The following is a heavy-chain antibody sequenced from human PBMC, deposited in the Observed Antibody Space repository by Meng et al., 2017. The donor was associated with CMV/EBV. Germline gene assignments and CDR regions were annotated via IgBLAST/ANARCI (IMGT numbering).Heavy chain of an antibody. CDR2: ISAGTGKA. V-gene: IGHV1-3*01. J-gene: IGHJ4*02. CDR3: ASTNCGGDCYYDF. CDR1: GYNFSNYA. Sequence: KAAGYNFSNYAGHWVRQAPGQRPEWMGWISAGTGKAECSQKFKGRVTITRDTSASTAYMELSSLRSEDTALYYCASTNCGGDCYYDFWGQGTLVTAPQ. D-gene: IGHD2-21*02.